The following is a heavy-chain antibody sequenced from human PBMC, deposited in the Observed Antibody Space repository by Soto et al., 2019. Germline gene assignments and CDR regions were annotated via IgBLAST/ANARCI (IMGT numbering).Heavy chain of an antibody. D-gene: IGHD6-13*01. CDR1: GGSFSGYY. CDR3: ARAPTTAHNSYSSSWYKLDY. CDR2: INHSGST. J-gene: IGHJ4*02. V-gene: IGHV4-34*01. Sequence: SETRSLTCAVYGGSFSGYYWSWIRQPPGKGLEWIGEINHSGSTNYNPSLKSRVTISVDTSKNQFSLKLSSVTAADTAVYYCARAPTTAHNSYSSSWYKLDYWGQGTLVTVSS.